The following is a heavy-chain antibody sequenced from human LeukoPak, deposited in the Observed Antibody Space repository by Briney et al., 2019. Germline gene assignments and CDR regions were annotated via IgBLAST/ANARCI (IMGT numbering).Heavy chain of an antibody. CDR2: ISSSSSYI. CDR3: AKSAVNDY. CDR1: GFTFSSYS. V-gene: IGHV3-21*04. J-gene: IGHJ4*02. Sequence: GGSLRLSCAASGFTFSSYSMNWVRQAPGKGLEWVSSISSSSSYIYYADSVKGRFTISRDNSKNTLYLQMNSLRAEDTAVYYCAKSAVNDYWGQGTLVTVSS. D-gene: IGHD3-22*01.